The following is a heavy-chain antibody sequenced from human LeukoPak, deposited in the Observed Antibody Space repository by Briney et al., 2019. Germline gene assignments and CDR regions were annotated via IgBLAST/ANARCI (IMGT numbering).Heavy chain of an antibody. J-gene: IGHJ5*02. CDR2: MNPNSGNT. Sequence: ASVKVSCKASGYTFTSYDINWVRQATGQGLEWMGWMNPNSGNTGYAQKFQGRVTMTRSTSISTAYMELSSLRSEDTAVYYCARGRPYCTNGVSSNWFDPWGQGTLVTVSS. CDR1: GYTFTSYD. V-gene: IGHV1-8*01. CDR3: ARGRPYCTNGVSSNWFDP. D-gene: IGHD2-8*01.